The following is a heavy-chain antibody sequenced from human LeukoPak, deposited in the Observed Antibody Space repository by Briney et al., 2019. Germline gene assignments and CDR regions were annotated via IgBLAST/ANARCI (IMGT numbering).Heavy chain of an antibody. V-gene: IGHV3-15*01. J-gene: IGHJ4*02. CDR2: IKSKTDGGTT. Sequence: PGGSLRLSCAASGFSVSNNYMSWVRQAPGKGLEWVGRIKSKTDGGTTDYAAPVKGRFTISRDDSKNTLYLQMNSLKTEDTAVYYCTTDQIAVAGTALDYWGQGTLVTVSS. D-gene: IGHD6-19*01. CDR1: GFSVSNNY. CDR3: TTDQIAVAGTALDY.